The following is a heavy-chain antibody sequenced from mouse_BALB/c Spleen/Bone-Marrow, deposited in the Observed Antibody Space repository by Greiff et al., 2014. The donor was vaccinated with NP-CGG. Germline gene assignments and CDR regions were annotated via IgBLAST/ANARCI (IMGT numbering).Heavy chain of an antibody. D-gene: IGHD2-4*01. CDR3: ARGDYDYAMDY. CDR1: GFLLPRFG. V-gene: IGHV2-9*02. J-gene: IGHJ4*01. CDR2: IWAGGTT. Sequence: VKLVESGPGLVAPSQSLSITCTVSGFLLPRFGAHWVRQPPGKCLEWLGIIWAGGTTNYNSALMSRLSISKDNSKSQVFLKMNSLQTDDTAMYYCARGDYDYAMDYWGQGTSVTVSS.